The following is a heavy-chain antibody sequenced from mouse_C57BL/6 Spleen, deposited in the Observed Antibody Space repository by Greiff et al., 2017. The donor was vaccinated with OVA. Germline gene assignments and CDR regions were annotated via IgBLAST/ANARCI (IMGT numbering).Heavy chain of an antibody. CDR1: GFTFSNYW. J-gene: IGHJ1*03. CDR3: TTPYYDYDVLYWYFDV. D-gene: IGHD2-4*01. Sequence: EVKLEESGGGLVQPGGSMKLSCVASGFTFSNYWMNWVRQSPEKGLEWVAQIRLKSDNYATHYAESVKGRFNISRDDSKSSVYLQMNNLRAEDTGIYYGTTPYYDYDVLYWYFDVWGTGTTVTVSS. CDR2: IRLKSDNYAT. V-gene: IGHV6-3*01.